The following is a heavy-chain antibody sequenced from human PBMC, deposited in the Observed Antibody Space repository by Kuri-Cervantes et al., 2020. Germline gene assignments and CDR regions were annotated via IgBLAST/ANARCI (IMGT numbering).Heavy chain of an antibody. CDR3: ARELGYCSGGSCWMNYYYYYGMDV. J-gene: IGHJ6*02. Sequence: GGSLRLSCAASGFTFSSYWMHWVRQAPGKGLVWVSRINSDGSSTSYADSVKGRFTISRDNSKNTLYLQMNSLRAEDTAVYYCARELGYCSGGSCWMNYYYYYGMDVWGQGTTVTVSS. V-gene: IGHV3-74*01. D-gene: IGHD2-15*01. CDR1: GFTFSSYW. CDR2: INSDGSST.